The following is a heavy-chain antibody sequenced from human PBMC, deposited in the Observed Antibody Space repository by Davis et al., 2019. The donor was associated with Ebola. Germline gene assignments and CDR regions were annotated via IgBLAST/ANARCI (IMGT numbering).Heavy chain of an antibody. Sequence: GESLKISCAASGFTVSSNYMSWVRQAPGKGLEWVSVIYNGGSTYYADSVKGRFTISRDNSKNTLYLQMNSLRAEDTAVYYCTSGSYYAGGWSDYWGQGTLVTVSS. V-gene: IGHV3-53*01. CDR1: GFTVSSNY. CDR3: TSGSYYAGGWSDY. D-gene: IGHD1-26*01. CDR2: IYNGGST. J-gene: IGHJ4*02.